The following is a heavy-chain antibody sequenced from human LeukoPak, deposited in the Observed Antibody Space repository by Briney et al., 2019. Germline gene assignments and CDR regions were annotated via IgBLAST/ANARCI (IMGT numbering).Heavy chain of an antibody. CDR1: GYTFTNYG. D-gene: IGHD1-1*01. CDR2: ISAYNGNT. J-gene: IGHJ4*02. CDR3: ARGPRYSPDY. Sequence: ASVKVSCKASGYTFTNYGITWVRQAPGQGLEWMGCISAYNGNTNYAQKLQGRVTMTTDTHTSTAYMELRSLRSDDTAVYYCARGPRYSPDYWGQGTLVTVSS. V-gene: IGHV1-18*01.